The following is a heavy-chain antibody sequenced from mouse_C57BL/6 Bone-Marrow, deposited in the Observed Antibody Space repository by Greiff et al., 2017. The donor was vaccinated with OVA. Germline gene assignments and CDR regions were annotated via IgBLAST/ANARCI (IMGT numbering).Heavy chain of an antibody. CDR2: IWWDDDK. V-gene: IGHV8-8*01. J-gene: IGHJ1*03. D-gene: IGHD1-1*01. CDR1: GFSLSTFGMG. Sequence: QVQLQESGPGILQPSQTLSLTCSFSGFSLSTFGMGVGWIRPPSGKGLEWLAHIWWDDDKYYNPALKSRLTISKDTSKNQVVLKIANVDTAVTATYYCARRPYYCSSYWYLDVWGTGTTVTVSS. CDR3: ARRPYYCSSYWYLDV.